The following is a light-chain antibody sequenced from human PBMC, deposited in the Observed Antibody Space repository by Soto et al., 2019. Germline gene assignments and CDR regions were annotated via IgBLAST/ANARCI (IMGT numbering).Light chain of an antibody. Sequence: QSVLAQPASVSGSPRQSITISCTGSSSDLGSYDLVSWYQQHPGKVPKLIIYEATKRPSGVSDRFSGSKSAYTASLTISGLQADDEADYYCSSYAGSSSWVFGGGTKLTVL. CDR3: SSYAGSSSWV. V-gene: IGLV2-23*01. CDR2: EAT. CDR1: SSDLGSYDL. J-gene: IGLJ3*02.